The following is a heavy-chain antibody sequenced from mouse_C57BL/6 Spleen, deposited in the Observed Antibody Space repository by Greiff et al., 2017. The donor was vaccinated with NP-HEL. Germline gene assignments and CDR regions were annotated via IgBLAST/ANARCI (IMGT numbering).Heavy chain of an antibody. CDR3: ARRELGSSGYVSWFAY. V-gene: IGHV1-18*01. J-gene: IGHJ3*01. D-gene: IGHD3-2*02. CDR2: INPNNGGT. Sequence: EVKLMESGPELVKPGASVKIPCKASGYTFTDYNMDWVKQSHGKSLEWIGDINPNNGGTIYNQKFKGKATLTVDKSSSTAYMELRSLTSEDTAVYYCARRELGSSGYVSWFAYWGQGTLVTVSA. CDR1: GYTFTDYN.